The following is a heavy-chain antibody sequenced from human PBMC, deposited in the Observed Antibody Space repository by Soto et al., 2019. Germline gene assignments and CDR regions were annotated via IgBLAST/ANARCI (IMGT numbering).Heavy chain of an antibody. CDR1: GGSITSYY. D-gene: IGHD3-3*01. J-gene: IGHJ4*02. CDR2: IYHSGST. V-gene: IGHV4-59*01. CDR3: TSRAHDF. Sequence: QVQLQESGPGLVKPSETLSVTCTVSGGSITSYYWSWIRQPPGKGLEWIGYIYHSGSTNSNPSLRSRVTISLDTSKSQFSLRLSSVTAADTAVYYCTSRAHDFWGPGTLVTVSS.